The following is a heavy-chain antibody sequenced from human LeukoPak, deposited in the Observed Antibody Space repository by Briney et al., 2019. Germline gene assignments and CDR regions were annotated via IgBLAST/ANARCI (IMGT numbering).Heavy chain of an antibody. J-gene: IGHJ3*02. CDR3: ARDLRTPNPYDFWSGYNDAFDI. CDR2: ISAYNGNT. Sequence: ASVKVSCKASGYTFTSYGISWVRQAPGQGLEWMGWISAYNGNTNYAQKLQGRVTMTTDTSTSTAYMELRSLRSDDTAVYYCARDLRTPNPYDFWSGYNDAFDIWGQGTMVTVSS. V-gene: IGHV1-18*01. CDR1: GYTFTSYG. D-gene: IGHD3-3*01.